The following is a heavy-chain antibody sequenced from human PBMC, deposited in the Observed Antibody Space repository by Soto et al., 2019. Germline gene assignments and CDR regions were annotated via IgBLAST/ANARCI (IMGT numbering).Heavy chain of an antibody. J-gene: IGHJ3*02. CDR3: AGRIAAVGYAFDI. D-gene: IGHD6-13*01. CDR1: GYTIPGYY. Sequence: ASVKVSCKASGYTIPGYYLHWVRRAPGQGLEWMGWLKPNSGGTNYAQTIHGRVTMTRDKSISTAYIELSRLRSDDTAVYYCAGRIAAVGYAFDIWGQGTMVTVSS. CDR2: LKPNSGGT. V-gene: IGHV1-2*02.